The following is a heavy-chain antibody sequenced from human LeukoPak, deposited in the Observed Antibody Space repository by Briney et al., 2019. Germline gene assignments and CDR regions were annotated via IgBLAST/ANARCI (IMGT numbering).Heavy chain of an antibody. CDR2: IIPIFGTA. Sequence: GASVKVSCKASGGTFSSYAISWVRQAPGRGLEWMGGIIPIFGTANYAQKFQGRVTITADESTSTAYMELSSLRSEDTAVYYCARPSHYGSGSYSVLYYYYGMDVWGQGTTVTVSS. D-gene: IGHD3-10*01. J-gene: IGHJ6*02. CDR3: ARPSHYGSGSYSVLYYYYGMDV. CDR1: GGTFSSYA. V-gene: IGHV1-69*13.